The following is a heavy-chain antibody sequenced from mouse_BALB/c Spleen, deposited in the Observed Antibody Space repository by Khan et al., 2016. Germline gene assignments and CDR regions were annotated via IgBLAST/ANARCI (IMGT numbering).Heavy chain of an antibody. J-gene: IGHJ3*01. D-gene: IGHD4-1*01. CDR3: ASLTGTIAY. CDR1: GFTFTDYY. CDR2: IRNKAGGYTT. V-gene: IGHV7-3*02. Sequence: EVELVESGGGLVQTGGSLRLSCATSGFTFTDYYMTWVRQPPGKALEWLGFIRNKAGGYTTEYSASVKGRFTISRDNSQSILYLQMNPLRAEDSATYYCASLTGTIAYWGQGTLVTVSA.